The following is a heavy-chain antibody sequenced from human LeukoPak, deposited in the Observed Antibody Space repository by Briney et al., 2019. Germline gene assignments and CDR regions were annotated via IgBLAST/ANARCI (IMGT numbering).Heavy chain of an antibody. D-gene: IGHD3-10*01. V-gene: IGHV3-15*01. CDR3: ITITITRGAL. CDR1: GFIFSNNW. Sequence: GGSLRLSCAASGFIFSNNWFSWVRQAPGKGLEWVGHIKSKSYGETTDYAAPVKGRFTISRDDADDMMYLQLSSLRPEDTAVYYCITITITRGALWGRGTLVTVPS. J-gene: IGHJ4*02. CDR2: IKSKSYGETT.